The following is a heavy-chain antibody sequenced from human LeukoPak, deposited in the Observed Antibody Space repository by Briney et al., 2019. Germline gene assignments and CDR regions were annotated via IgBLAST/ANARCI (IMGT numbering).Heavy chain of an antibody. V-gene: IGHV3-33*01. CDR2: VWHDGSYK. D-gene: IGHD3-22*01. J-gene: IGHJ4*02. CDR1: GFIFSTFG. Sequence: GGSLRLSCAASGFIFSTFGMHWVRQAPGKGLEWVAVVWHDGSYKYYEDSVKGRFTISRDNAKNTLYLQMNNVRVEDTAVYYCARVGDYENSGSQPFDYWGQGTLVTVSS. CDR3: ARVGDYENSGSQPFDY.